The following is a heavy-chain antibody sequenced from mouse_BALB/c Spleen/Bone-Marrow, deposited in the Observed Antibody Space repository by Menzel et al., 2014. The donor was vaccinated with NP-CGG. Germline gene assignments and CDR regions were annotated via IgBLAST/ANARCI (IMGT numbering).Heavy chain of an antibody. V-gene: IGHV5-6*01. J-gene: IGHJ3*01. Sequence: EVQVVESGGDLVKPGGSLKLSCAASGFTFSTYGMSWVRQTPDKRLEWVAAISNGGIYTYYPDTVKGRFTISRDNAKNTLYLQMSSLKSEDTAMYYCVRPYDYGTWFAYWGQGTLVTVSA. D-gene: IGHD2-4*01. CDR3: VRPYDYGTWFAY. CDR1: GFTFSTYG. CDR2: ISNGGIYT.